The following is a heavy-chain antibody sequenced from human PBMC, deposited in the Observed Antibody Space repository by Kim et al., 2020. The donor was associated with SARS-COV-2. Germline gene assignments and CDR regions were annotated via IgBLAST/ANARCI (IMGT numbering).Heavy chain of an antibody. V-gene: IGHV5-51*01. D-gene: IGHD3-22*01. CDR1: GYSFTSYW. J-gene: IGHJ4*02. Sequence: GESLKISCKGSGYSFTSYWIGWVRQKTGKGLEWMGIIYPGDSEPTYGPSFQGHVSISADKSIRTAYLQWSSLKASDTAMYYCARQYYDKGGYWGFDLWGQ. CDR2: IYPGDSEP. CDR3: ARQYYDKGGYWGFDL.